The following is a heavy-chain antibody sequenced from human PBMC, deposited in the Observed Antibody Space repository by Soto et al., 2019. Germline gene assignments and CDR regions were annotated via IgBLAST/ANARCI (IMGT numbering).Heavy chain of an antibody. J-gene: IGHJ6*02. CDR1: GFTFSSFG. CDR2: ISYDGSNK. V-gene: IGHV3-30*18. D-gene: IGHD2-8*02. CDR3: AKLLGTGYYYYYGMDV. Sequence: GGSLRLSCAASGFTFSSFGMHWVRQAPGKGLEWVAVISYDGSNKYYADSVKGRFTISRDNSKNTLYLQMSSLRAEDTAVYYCAKLLGTGYYYYYGMDVWGQGTTVTVSS.